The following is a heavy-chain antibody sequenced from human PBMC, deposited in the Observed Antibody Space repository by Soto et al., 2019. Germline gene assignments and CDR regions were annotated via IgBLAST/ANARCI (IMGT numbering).Heavy chain of an antibody. J-gene: IGHJ6*02. V-gene: IGHV1-18*01. CDR2: ISAYNGNT. CDR1: GYTFTSYG. CDR3: ARDIVVVPAAIFYYYYGMDV. D-gene: IGHD2-2*01. Sequence: ASVKVSCKASGYTFTSYGISWVRQALGQGLEWMGWISAYNGNTNYAQKLQGRVTMTTDTSTSTAYMELRSLRSDDTAVYYCARDIVVVPAAIFYYYYGMDVWGQGTTVTVSS.